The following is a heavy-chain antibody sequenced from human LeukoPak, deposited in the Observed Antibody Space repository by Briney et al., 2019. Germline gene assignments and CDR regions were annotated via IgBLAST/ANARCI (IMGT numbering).Heavy chain of an antibody. CDR3: AGRDKGYYYGMDV. D-gene: IGHD5-24*01. V-gene: IGHV3-66*01. Sequence: GGSLRLSCAVSGFSVSINYMSWVRQAPGKGLEWVSLLYSSGSTYYTDSVKGRFTISRDSSKNTLYLQMNSLRAEDTAVYYCAGRDKGYYYGMDVWGQGTTVTVSS. CDR1: GFSVSINY. J-gene: IGHJ6*02. CDR2: LYSSGST.